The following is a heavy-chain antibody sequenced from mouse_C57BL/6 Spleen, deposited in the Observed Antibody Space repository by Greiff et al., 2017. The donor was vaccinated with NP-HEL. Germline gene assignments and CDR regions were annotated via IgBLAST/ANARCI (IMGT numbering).Heavy chain of an antibody. CDR3: ARTGYAMDY. Sequence: VQLQQSGAELVRPGTSVKVSCKASGYAFTNYLIEWVKQRPGQGLEWIGVINPGSGGTTYNEKFKGKATLTADKSSSTAYMQLSSLTSEDSAVYFCARTGYAMDYWGQGTSVTVSS. V-gene: IGHV1-54*01. CDR2: INPGSGGT. CDR1: GYAFTNYL. J-gene: IGHJ4*01. D-gene: IGHD4-1*01.